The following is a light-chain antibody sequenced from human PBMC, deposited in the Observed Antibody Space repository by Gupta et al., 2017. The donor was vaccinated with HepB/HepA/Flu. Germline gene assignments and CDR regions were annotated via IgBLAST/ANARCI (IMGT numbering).Light chain of an antibody. CDR1: QSVSSY. J-gene: IGKJ4*01. Sequence: DIVSTQSPSTLSLSPGERATLSCRASQSVSSYLAWYQQKPGQAPRLLIYDASNRATGIPARFSGSGSGTDFTLTISSLEPEDFAVYYCQQRSNGLTFGGGTKVEIK. CDR2: DAS. CDR3: QQRSNGLT. V-gene: IGKV3-11*01.